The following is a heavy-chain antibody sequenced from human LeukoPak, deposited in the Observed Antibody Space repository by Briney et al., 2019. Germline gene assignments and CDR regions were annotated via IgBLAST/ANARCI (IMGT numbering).Heavy chain of an antibody. J-gene: IGHJ1*01. V-gene: IGHV3-11*06. Sequence: PGGSLRLSCAASGFTFSDYYMSWIRQAPGKGLEWVSYISSTSSYTNYADSVKGRFTISGDNAKNSLYLQMNSLRAEDTAVYYCARDVSGVKFWGQGTLVTVSS. CDR3: ARDVSGVKF. CDR1: GFTFSDYY. D-gene: IGHD3-10*01. CDR2: ISSTSSYT.